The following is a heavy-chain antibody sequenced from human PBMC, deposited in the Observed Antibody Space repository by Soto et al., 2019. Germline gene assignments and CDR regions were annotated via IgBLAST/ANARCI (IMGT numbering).Heavy chain of an antibody. Sequence: QITLKESGPTLVKPTQTLTLTCTYSGFSLNTSGLGVGWIRQPPGKALEWLALIYWDDDNRYSPSLKSRLTITKDTSKNQVVLTMTNMDPVDTATYYCAHLTRYSGYDVPFDYWGQGTLVTVSS. J-gene: IGHJ4*02. CDR3: AHLTRYSGYDVPFDY. CDR1: GFSLNTSGLG. D-gene: IGHD5-12*01. CDR2: IYWDDDN. V-gene: IGHV2-5*02.